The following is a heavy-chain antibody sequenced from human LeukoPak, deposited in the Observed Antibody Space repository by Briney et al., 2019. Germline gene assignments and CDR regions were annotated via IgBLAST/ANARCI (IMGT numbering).Heavy chain of an antibody. J-gene: IGHJ4*02. V-gene: IGHV3-21*06. CDR2: ISTDAGET. Sequence: GGSLRLSCAASGFTFSNSGMSWVRQAPGKGLEWVSAISTDAGETHYADSVKGRFTISRDNAKNSLYLQMNSLRAEDTAVYYCARAGFTFSDYFGSFFDYWGQGTLVTVSS. D-gene: IGHD3-10*01. CDR1: GFTFSNSG. CDR3: ARAGFTFSDYFGSFFDY.